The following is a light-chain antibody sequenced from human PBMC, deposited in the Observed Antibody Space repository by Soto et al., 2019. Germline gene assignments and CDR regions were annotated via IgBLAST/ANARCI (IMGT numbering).Light chain of an antibody. CDR1: QTISSW. CDR3: QHYNSYSEA. CDR2: KAS. V-gene: IGKV1-5*03. Sequence: IKMTQSPATLSGSEGERVPLSCRASQTISSWLAWYQQKPGKAPKLLIYKASTLKSGVPSRFSGSGSGTEFTLTISSLQPDDFATYYCQHYNSYSEAFGQGTKV. J-gene: IGKJ1*01.